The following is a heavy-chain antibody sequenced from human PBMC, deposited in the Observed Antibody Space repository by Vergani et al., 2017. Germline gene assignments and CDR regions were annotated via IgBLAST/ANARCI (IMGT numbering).Heavy chain of an antibody. CDR3: AGLDIVVVPAAIGYYYMDV. Sequence: QVQLVQSGAEVKKPGSSVKVSCKASGGTFSSYAISWVRQAPGQGREWMGGIIPIFGTANYAQKFQGRVTITADESTSTAYMELSSLRSEDTAVYYCAGLDIVVVPAAIGYYYMDVWGKGTTVTVSS. J-gene: IGHJ6*03. CDR2: IIPIFGTA. CDR1: GGTFSSYA. D-gene: IGHD2-2*02. V-gene: IGHV1-69*01.